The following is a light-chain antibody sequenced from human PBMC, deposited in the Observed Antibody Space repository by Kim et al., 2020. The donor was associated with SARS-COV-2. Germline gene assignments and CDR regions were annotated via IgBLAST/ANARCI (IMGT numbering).Light chain of an antibody. V-gene: IGKV3-15*01. CDR1: QSVSDN. CDR3: QQYDDWPPWT. J-gene: IGKJ1*01. Sequence: SLGERANLSCRASQSVSDNLTWYQQKPGQAPRLLIYGASTRATGIPARFSGSGSGTEFTLTISSLQSEDSAVDYCQQYDDWPPWTFGQGTKVDIK. CDR2: GAS.